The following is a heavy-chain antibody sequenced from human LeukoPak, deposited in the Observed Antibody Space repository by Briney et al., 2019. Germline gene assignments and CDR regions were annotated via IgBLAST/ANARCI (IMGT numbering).Heavy chain of an antibody. Sequence: PSETLSLTCAVYGGSFSGCYWSWIRQPPGKGLEWIGEINHSGSTNYNPSLKSRVTISVDTSKNQFSLKLSSVTAADTAVYYCARETTYSSGWYPRDSVQGADAFDIWGQGTMVTVSS. CDR1: GGSFSGCY. J-gene: IGHJ3*02. CDR3: ARETTYSSGWYPRDSVQGADAFDI. CDR2: INHSGST. V-gene: IGHV4-34*01. D-gene: IGHD6-19*01.